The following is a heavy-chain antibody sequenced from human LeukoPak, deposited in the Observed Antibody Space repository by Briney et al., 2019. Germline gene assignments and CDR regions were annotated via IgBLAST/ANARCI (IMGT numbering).Heavy chain of an antibody. J-gene: IGHJ4*02. CDR1: GGSFSGYY. V-gene: IGHV4-34*01. CDR2: INHRGST. Sequence: PSETLSLTCAVYGGSFSGYYWSWIRQPPGKGLEWIGEINHRGSTNYNPSLKSRVTISVDTSKNQFSLKLSSVTAADTAVYYCARGPTKCSGGSCYRSYFDYWGQGTLVTVSS. CDR3: ARGPTKCSGGSCYRSYFDY. D-gene: IGHD2-15*01.